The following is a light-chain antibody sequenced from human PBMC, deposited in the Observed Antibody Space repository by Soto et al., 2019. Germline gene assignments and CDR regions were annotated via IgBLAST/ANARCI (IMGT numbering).Light chain of an antibody. CDR3: QQYGSSLFT. J-gene: IGKJ3*01. CDR2: GAS. V-gene: IGKV3-20*01. Sequence: EIVLTQSPGTLSLSPGEGATLSCRASQSVSSSYLAWYQQKAGQPPRLLLYGASSRATAIPDRFSGSGSGTDFTLTISRLEPEDFAVYYCQQYGSSLFTFGHGTKVDIK. CDR1: QSVSSSY.